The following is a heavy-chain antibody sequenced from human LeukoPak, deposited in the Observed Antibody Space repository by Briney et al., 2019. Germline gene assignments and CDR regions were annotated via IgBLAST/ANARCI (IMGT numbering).Heavy chain of an antibody. CDR3: ARRSAYYYDSSGYYFDY. V-gene: IGHV4-61*05. CDR2: IYYSGST. J-gene: IGHJ4*02. Sequence: PSETLSLTCTVSGGSISSSSYYWSWIRQPPGKGLEWIGYIYYSGSTNYNPSLKSRVTISVDTSKNQFSLKLSSVTAADTAVYYCARRSAYYYDSSGYYFDYWGQGTLVTVSS. CDR1: GGSISSSSYY. D-gene: IGHD3-22*01.